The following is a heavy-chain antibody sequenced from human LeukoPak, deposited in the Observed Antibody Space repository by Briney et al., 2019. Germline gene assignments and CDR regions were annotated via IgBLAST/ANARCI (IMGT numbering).Heavy chain of an antibody. Sequence: ASETLSLTCTVSGGSISSYYWSWIRQPPGKGLEWIGYIYYSGSTNYNPSLKSRVTISVDKSKNQFSLKLSSVTAADTAVYYCARSPSFMAFGIWGQGTMVTVSS. J-gene: IGHJ3*02. CDR1: GGSISSYY. V-gene: IGHV4-59*12. CDR3: ARSPSFMAFGI. CDR2: IYYSGST. D-gene: IGHD3-3*02.